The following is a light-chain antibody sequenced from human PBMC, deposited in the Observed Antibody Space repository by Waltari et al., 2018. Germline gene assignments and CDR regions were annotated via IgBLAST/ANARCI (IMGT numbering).Light chain of an antibody. CDR2: ATS. Sequence: DTVLTQSPGTLSLSPGEKAILSCRASQTVGTNYLAWYQQKPGQAPRLLIFATSTRATGVTDRFSGSGSGTDFTLTISSLGPEDFAVYYCHQYGNSPKTFGQGTKVEIK. J-gene: IGKJ1*01. CDR1: QTVGTNY. V-gene: IGKV3-20*01. CDR3: HQYGNSPKT.